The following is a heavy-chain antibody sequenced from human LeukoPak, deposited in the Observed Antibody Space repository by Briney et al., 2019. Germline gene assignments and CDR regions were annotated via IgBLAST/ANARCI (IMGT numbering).Heavy chain of an antibody. CDR2: IYLGDSDT. V-gene: IGHV5-51*01. J-gene: IGHJ4*02. D-gene: IGHD6-13*01. CDR3: ARHGVFDRSSWYDY. CDR1: GYSFTSYW. Sequence: GESLKISGKGSGYSFTSYWIGGVRQMPGKGLDGMGIIYLGDSDTRYSASWQGHVTISAAKSISPAYLQWSSLKASDNAMYYCARHGVFDRSSWYDYWGQGTLVTVSS.